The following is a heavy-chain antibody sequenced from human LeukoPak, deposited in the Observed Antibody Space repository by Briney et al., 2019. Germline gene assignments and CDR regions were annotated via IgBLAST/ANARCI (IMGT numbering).Heavy chain of an antibody. V-gene: IGHV3-48*01. D-gene: IGHD3-22*01. CDR1: GFTFITYS. CDR2: ISSSSSTI. CDR3: ARTQYYDSSGYYYVEYFDY. J-gene: IGHJ4*02. Sequence: GGSLRLSCAASGFTFITYSMNWVRQAPGKGLEWISYISSSSSTIYYADSVKGRFTIPRDNAKNSLYLQMNSLRAEDTAVYYCARTQYYDSSGYYYVEYFDYWGQGTLVTVSS.